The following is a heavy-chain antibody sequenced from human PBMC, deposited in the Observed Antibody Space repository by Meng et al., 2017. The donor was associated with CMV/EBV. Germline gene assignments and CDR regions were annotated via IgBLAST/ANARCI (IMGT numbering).Heavy chain of an antibody. CDR1: GGSISSSSYY. Sequence: QLQLQESGPGLVKPSETLSLTCTVSGGSISSSSYYWGWIRQPPGKGLEWIGSIYYSGSTYYNPSLKSRVTIPVDTSKNQFSLKLSSVTAADTAVYYCARDLMNCSSTSCANWFDPWGQGTLVTVSS. CDR2: IYYSGST. V-gene: IGHV4-39*07. CDR3: ARDLMNCSSTSCANWFDP. J-gene: IGHJ5*02. D-gene: IGHD2-2*01.